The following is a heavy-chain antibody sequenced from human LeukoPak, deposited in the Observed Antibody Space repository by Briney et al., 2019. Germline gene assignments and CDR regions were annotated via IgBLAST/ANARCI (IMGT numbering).Heavy chain of an antibody. D-gene: IGHD3-10*02. CDR3: AELGITMIGGV. CDR1: GFTFSNYN. CDR2: ISSSSSYI. J-gene: IGHJ6*04. Sequence: GGSLRLSCAVSGFTFSNYNMNWVRQAPGKGLEWVSFISSSSSYIYYADSVKGRFTISRDNAKNSLYLQMNSLRAEDTAVYYCAELGITMIGGVWGKGTTVTISS. V-gene: IGHV3-21*01.